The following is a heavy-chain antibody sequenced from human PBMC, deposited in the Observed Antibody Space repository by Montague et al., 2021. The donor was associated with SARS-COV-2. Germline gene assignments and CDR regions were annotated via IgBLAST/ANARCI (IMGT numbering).Heavy chain of an antibody. Sequence: SETLSLTCTVSGGSVSSDTHNWAWIRQPPGKGLEWIASIFYKGNTYYNPSLRSRFTISINTSKNQFFLRVASVTAADTAVYYCARVPNGGHDNWAPGALVTVSS. CDR2: IFYKGNT. J-gene: IGHJ4*02. CDR3: ARVPNGGHDN. CDR1: GGSVSSDTHN. D-gene: IGHD2-8*01. V-gene: IGHV4-39*01.